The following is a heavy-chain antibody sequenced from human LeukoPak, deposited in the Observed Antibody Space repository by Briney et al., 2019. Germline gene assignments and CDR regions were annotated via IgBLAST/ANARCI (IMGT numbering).Heavy chain of an antibody. CDR3: ARDRNRRWFGSFYGMDV. D-gene: IGHD3-10*01. CDR1: GFTVSSNY. CDR2: IYSGGST. Sequence: GGSLRLSCAASGFTVSSNYMSWVRQAPGKGLEWVSAIYSGGSTYYADSVKGRFTISRDNSKNTLYLQMNSLRAEDTAVYYCARDRNRRWFGSFYGMDVWGKGTTVTVSS. J-gene: IGHJ6*04. V-gene: IGHV3-53*01.